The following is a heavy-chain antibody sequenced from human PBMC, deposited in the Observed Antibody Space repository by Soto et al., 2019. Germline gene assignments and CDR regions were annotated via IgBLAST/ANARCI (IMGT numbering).Heavy chain of an antibody. V-gene: IGHV1-46*01. D-gene: IGHD2-2*01. Sequence: ASVKVSCKACGCTFTRYYMHWVRQAPGQGLEWMGIINPSGGSTSYAQKFQGRVTMTRDTSTSTVYMELSSPRSEDTAVHYCARDPPNCSSTSCYAFHGMDVWGQGTTVTVSS. CDR1: GCTFTRYY. CDR3: ARDPPNCSSTSCYAFHGMDV. CDR2: INPSGGST. J-gene: IGHJ6*02.